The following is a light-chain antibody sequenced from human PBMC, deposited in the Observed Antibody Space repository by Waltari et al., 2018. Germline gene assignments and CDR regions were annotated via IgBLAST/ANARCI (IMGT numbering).Light chain of an antibody. V-gene: IGKV3-11*01. CDR3: QHRST. CDR2: PAS. CDR1: QSVGRY. Sequence: EIVLTQSPATLSLSPGERATLSCRASQSVGRYVAWYQQRPGQAPRLLIYPASNSATGIPARFSGSGSGTDFTLTISSLEPEDFAVYYCQHRSTFGQVTRLEIK. J-gene: IGKJ5*01.